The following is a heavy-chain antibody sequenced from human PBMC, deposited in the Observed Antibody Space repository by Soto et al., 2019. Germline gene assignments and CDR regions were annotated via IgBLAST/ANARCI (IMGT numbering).Heavy chain of an antibody. D-gene: IGHD2-2*01. CDR1: GGTFSSYA. Sequence: QVQLVQSGAEVKKPGSSVKVSCKASGGTFSSYAISWVRQAPGQGLEWMGGIIPIFGTANYAQKFQGRVTITADEATSTGYIELSSLRSYDTAVYYCARGTPAVFPSTYGMDVWGQGTTVTVSS. J-gene: IGHJ6*02. CDR3: ARGTPAVFPSTYGMDV. V-gene: IGHV1-69*12. CDR2: IIPIFGTA.